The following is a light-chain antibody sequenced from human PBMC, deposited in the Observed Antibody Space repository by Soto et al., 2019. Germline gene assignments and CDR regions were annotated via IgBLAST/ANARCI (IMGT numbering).Light chain of an antibody. Sequence: ELVLTQSPGTLSLSPGERATLSCRASQRMSSNYLAWYQQKPGQAPRLLIYGTSTRATGSPDRFSGSGSGTDLTLTISRLEPEDSAVYYCQQYGSSPRYTFGQGTKLEIK. CDR3: QQYGSSPRYT. CDR1: QRMSSNY. CDR2: GTS. J-gene: IGKJ2*01. V-gene: IGKV3-20*01.